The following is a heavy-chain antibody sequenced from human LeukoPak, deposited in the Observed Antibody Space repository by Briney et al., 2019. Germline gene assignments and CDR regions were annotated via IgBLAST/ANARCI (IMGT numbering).Heavy chain of an antibody. CDR1: GYSISSGYY. V-gene: IGHV4-38-2*01. Sequence: SETLSLTCAVSGYSISSGYYWGWIRQPPGKGLDWIGSIYHSGNTYYNPSLKSRVTISVDTSKNQFSLKLSSVAAADTAVYYCARQGGSYWDWFDPWGQGTLVTVSS. D-gene: IGHD2-15*01. CDR3: ARQGGSYWDWFDP. CDR2: IYHSGNT. J-gene: IGHJ5*02.